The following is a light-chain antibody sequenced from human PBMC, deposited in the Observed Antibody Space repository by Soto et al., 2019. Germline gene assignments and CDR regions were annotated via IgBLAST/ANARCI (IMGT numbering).Light chain of an antibody. CDR2: EVS. CDR1: SSDVGGYNY. J-gene: IGLJ1*01. Sequence: QSALTQPASVSGSPGQSITISCTGTSSDVGGYNYVSWYQQHPGKAPKFMIYEVSNRPSGVSSRFSGSKSGNTASLTISGLQAEDEADYYCSSYTSTRTRVFGTGTKLTVL. V-gene: IGLV2-14*01. CDR3: SSYTSTRTRV.